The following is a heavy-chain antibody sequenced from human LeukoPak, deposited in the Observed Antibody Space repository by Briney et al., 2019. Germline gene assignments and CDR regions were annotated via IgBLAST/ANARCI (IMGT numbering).Heavy chain of an antibody. D-gene: IGHD6-19*01. V-gene: IGHV3-23*01. J-gene: IGHJ4*02. CDR1: GFTFSSYA. Sequence: PGGSLRLSCAASGFTFSSYAMSWVRQAPGKGLEWVSAISGSGGSTYYADSVKGRFTISRDNSKNTLYLQMNSLRADDTAVYYCAKSKTGYSSGWYFDYWGQGTLVTVSS. CDR3: AKSKTGYSSGWYFDY. CDR2: ISGSGGST.